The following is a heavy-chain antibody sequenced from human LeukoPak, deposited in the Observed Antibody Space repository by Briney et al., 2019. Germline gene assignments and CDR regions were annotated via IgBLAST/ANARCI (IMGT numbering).Heavy chain of an antibody. D-gene: IGHD6-19*01. V-gene: IGHV1-18*01. CDR1: GYTFTSCG. Sequence: AASVKVSCKASGYTFTSCGISWVRQAPGQGLEWMGWISAYNGNTNYAQKLQGRVTMTTDTSTSTAYMELRSLRSDDTAVYYCARDSSSGWYVGYYYYYGMDVWGQGTTVTVSS. CDR2: ISAYNGNT. CDR3: ARDSSSGWYVGYYYYYGMDV. J-gene: IGHJ6*02.